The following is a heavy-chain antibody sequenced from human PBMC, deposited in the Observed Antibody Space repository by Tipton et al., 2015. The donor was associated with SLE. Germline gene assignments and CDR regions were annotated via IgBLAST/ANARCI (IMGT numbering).Heavy chain of an antibody. Sequence: TLSLTCTVSGGSISSTTYYWSWIRQPPGKGLEWIGEINHSGSTNYNPSLKSRVTISVDTSKNQFSLKLSSVTAADTAVYYCARSGWRGVDYWGQGTLVTVSS. CDR1: GGSISSTTYY. CDR3: ARSGWRGVDY. V-gene: IGHV4-39*07. D-gene: IGHD6-19*01. J-gene: IGHJ4*02. CDR2: INHSGST.